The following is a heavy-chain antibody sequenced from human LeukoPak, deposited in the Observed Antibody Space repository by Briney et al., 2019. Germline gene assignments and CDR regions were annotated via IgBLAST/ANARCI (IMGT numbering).Heavy chain of an antibody. CDR2: IIPIFGTA. D-gene: IGHD3-16*01. CDR3: ARDRLRLGGILSSGWFDP. CDR1: GGTFSSYA. V-gene: IGHV1-69*13. Sequence: SVKVSCKASGGTFSSYAISWVRQAPGQGLEWMGGIIPIFGTANYAQKFQGRVTITADESTSTAYMELGSLRSEDTAVYYCARDRLRLGGILSSGWFDPWGQGTLVTVSS. J-gene: IGHJ5*02.